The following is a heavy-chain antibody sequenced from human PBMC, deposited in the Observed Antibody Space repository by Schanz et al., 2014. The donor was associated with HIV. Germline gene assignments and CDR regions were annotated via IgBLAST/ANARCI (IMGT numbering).Heavy chain of an antibody. D-gene: IGHD3-22*01. CDR2: ITGSGVST. J-gene: IGHJ2*01. CDR1: GFSFRSYA. Sequence: VQLVESGGGVVQPGRSLRLSCAGSGFSFRSYAMTWVRQAPGKGLDWVSGITGSGVSTYYADSVKGRFTISRDNSKNTLYLQMNSLRAEDTAVYYCAREEVSMIEVVSPWCFDIWGRGTLVTVSS. V-gene: IGHV3-23*04. CDR3: AREEVSMIEVVSPWCFDI.